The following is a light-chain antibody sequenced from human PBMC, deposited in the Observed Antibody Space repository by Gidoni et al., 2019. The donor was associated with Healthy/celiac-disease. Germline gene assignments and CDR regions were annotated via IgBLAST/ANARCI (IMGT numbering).Light chain of an antibody. CDR3: MQGTHWPYT. V-gene: IGKV2-30*01. Sequence: DVVMTQSPLSLPVTLGQPASLSCRSSQSLVYSDEITYLNWFQQRPGQSPRRLISKVSDRDSGVPDRFSGSGSGTDFTLTISRVEAEDVGVYYCMQGTHWPYTFGQGTKLEIK. CDR1: QSLVYSDEITY. J-gene: IGKJ2*01. CDR2: KVS.